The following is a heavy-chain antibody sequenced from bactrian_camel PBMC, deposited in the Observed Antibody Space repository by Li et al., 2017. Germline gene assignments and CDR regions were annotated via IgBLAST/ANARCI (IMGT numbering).Heavy chain of an antibody. CDR3: AADRGDRIPDLSGAYCPPDY. D-gene: IGHD2*01. Sequence: DVQLVESGGGSVQAGGSLRLSCAASGFTFSNYDMSWVRQAPGKGLEWVSAIDNGGGSTYYADSVKGRFTISRDNAKNTVYLQMNSLKPNDIAMYYCAADRGDRIPDLSGAYCPPDYWGQRTQVTVS. CDR1: GFTFSNYD. CDR2: IDNGGGST. V-gene: IGHV3S40*01. J-gene: IGHJ4*01.